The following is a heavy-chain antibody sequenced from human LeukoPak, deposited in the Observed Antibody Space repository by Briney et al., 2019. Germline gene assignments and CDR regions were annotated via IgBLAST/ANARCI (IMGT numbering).Heavy chain of an antibody. Sequence: SSETLSLTCTVSGRPINSYYWGWVRQSPGKGLEWIGRIYTTGTTQYNPSLKSRVTMSVDTSTNQFSLNLRSMTAADTAVYFCGRQGYTASYYFLDYWSQGTLVTVS. D-gene: IGHD1-26*01. CDR3: GRQGYTASYYFLDY. CDR1: GRPINSYY. CDR2: IYTTGTT. V-gene: IGHV4-4*07. J-gene: IGHJ4*02.